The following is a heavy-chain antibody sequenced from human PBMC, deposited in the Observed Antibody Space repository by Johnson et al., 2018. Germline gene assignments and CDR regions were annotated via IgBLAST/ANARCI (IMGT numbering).Heavy chain of an antibody. D-gene: IGHD1-14*01. V-gene: IGHV1-46*03. CDR1: GYTFTSYY. J-gene: IGHJ6*03. CDR2: INPSGGST. CDR3: ASVFPTGYMDV. Sequence: QVQLQESGAEVKKPGASVKVSCKASGYTFTSYYMHWVRQAPGQGLEWMGIINPSGGSTSYAQKFQGRVTMTRDTSTSTVYMELSSLRSEDTAGYYCASVFPTGYMDVWGKGTTVTVSS.